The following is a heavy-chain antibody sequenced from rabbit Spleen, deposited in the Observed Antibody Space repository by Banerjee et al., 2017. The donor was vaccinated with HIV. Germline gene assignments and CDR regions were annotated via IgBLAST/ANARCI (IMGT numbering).Heavy chain of an antibody. D-gene: IGHD6-1*01. V-gene: IGHV1S45*01. Sequence: QEQLEESGGGLVKPGGTLTLTCKASGIDFSSYYYMCWVRQAPGKGLEWIGCIYTGDGSTWYASWAKGRFTISKTSSTTVTLQMTSLTAADTATYFCARESSYAGYAGYGYAARYYGMDLWGPGTLVTVS. CDR1: GIDFSSYYY. CDR2: IYTGDGST. J-gene: IGHJ6*01. CDR3: ARESSYAGYAGYGYAARYYGMDL.